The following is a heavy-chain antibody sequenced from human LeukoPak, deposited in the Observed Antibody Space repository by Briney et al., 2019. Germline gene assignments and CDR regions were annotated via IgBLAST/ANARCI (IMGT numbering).Heavy chain of an antibody. Sequence: GGSLRLSCAASGFTFDDYAMHWVRRAPGKGLEWVSGISWNSGSIGNADSVKGRFTISRDNAKNSLYLQMNSLRAEDTALYYCAKDMKAMATNWFDPWGQGTLVTVSS. CDR2: ISWNSGSI. J-gene: IGHJ5*02. V-gene: IGHV3-9*01. CDR3: AKDMKAMATNWFDP. D-gene: IGHD5-18*01. CDR1: GFTFDDYA.